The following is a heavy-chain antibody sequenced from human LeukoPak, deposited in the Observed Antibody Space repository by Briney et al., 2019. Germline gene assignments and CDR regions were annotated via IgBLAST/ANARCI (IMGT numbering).Heavy chain of an antibody. CDR1: GGTFSSYA. D-gene: IGHD6-13*01. CDR3: ARGDSSSWYCFDY. Sequence: SVKVSCKASGGTFSSYAISWVRQAPGQGLEWMGGIIPIFGTANYAQKFQGRVTITADKSTSTAYMELSSLRSEDTAVYYCARGDSSSWYCFDYWGQGTLVTVSS. J-gene: IGHJ4*02. CDR2: IIPIFGTA. V-gene: IGHV1-69*06.